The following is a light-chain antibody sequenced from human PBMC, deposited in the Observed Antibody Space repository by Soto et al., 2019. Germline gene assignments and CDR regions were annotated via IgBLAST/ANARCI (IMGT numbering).Light chain of an antibody. Sequence: QSALTQPASVSGSPGQSITISCTGTNSDVGGYNYVSWYQQHPGKAPKLMIYEVSNRPSGVSNRFSGSKSGNTASLTISGLQAEDEADYYCSSYTSSSTLDWVFGGGTKVTVL. V-gene: IGLV2-14*01. CDR2: EVS. CDR1: NSDVGGYNY. CDR3: SSYTSSSTLDWV. J-gene: IGLJ3*02.